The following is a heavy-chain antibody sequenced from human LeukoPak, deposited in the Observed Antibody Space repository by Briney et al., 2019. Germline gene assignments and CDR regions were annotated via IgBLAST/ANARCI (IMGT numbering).Heavy chain of an antibody. D-gene: IGHD2-15*01. CDR3: ASHELYCSGGSCRDY. V-gene: IGHV5-51*01. J-gene: IGHJ4*02. Sequence: GESLKISCKGSGYSFTTYWIGWVRQMPGKGLEWMGIIYPGDSDTKYSPSFEGQVIISAAKSISTAYLQWSSLKASDTAMYYCASHELYCSGGSCRDYWGQGTLVTVSS. CDR2: IYPGDSDT. CDR1: GYSFTTYW.